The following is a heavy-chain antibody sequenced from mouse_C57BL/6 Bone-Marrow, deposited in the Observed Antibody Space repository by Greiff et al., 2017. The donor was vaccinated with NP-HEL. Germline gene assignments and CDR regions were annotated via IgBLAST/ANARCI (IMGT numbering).Heavy chain of an antibody. J-gene: IGHJ2*01. Sequence: QVQLQQSGPELVKPGASVKISCKASGYAFSSSWMNWVKQRPGKGLEWIGRIYPGDGDTNYNGKFKGKATLTADKSSSTAYMQLSSLTSEDSAVYVCAASYGSSYPSFYYFDYWGQGTTLTVSS. CDR3: AASYGSSYPSFYYFDY. D-gene: IGHD1-1*01. CDR2: IYPGDGDT. V-gene: IGHV1-82*01. CDR1: GYAFSSSW.